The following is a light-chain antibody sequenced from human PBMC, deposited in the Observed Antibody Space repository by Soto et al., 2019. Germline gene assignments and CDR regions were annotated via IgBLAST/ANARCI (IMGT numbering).Light chain of an antibody. CDR1: SSNIGNEY. CDR3: GTWDGSLSAVV. CDR2: DNN. Sequence: QSVLTQPPSVSAAPGQKVTISCSGSSSNIGNEYVSWYQQLPGTAPKLLIYDNNQRPSGIPDRFSGSKSGTSATLGITGLQTGDEADYYCGTWDGSLSAVVFGGGTKVTVI. V-gene: IGLV1-51*01. J-gene: IGLJ2*01.